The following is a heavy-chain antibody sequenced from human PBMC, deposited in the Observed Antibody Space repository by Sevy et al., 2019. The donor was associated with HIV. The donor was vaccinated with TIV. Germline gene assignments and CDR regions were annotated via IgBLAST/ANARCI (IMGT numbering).Heavy chain of an antibody. V-gene: IGHV1-18*01. CDR1: GYTFTSYG. CDR2: ISAYNGNT. J-gene: IGHJ5*02. Sequence: ASVKVSCKASGYTFTSYGISWVRQAPGQGLEWMGWISAYNGNTNHAQKLQGRVTMTTDTSTSTAYMELRSLRSDDTAVYYCARDRTRGNYDFWSGPRGWFDPWGQGTLVTVSS. D-gene: IGHD3-3*01. CDR3: ARDRTRGNYDFWSGPRGWFDP.